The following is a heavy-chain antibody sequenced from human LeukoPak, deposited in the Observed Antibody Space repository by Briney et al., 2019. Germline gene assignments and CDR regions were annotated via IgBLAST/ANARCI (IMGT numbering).Heavy chain of an antibody. Sequence: SVKVSCKASGGTFSSYAISWVRQAPGQGLEWMGGIIPIFGTANYAQKFQGRVTITTDESTSTAYMELSSLRSEDTAVYYCASPYCSSTSCYDDDAFDIWGQGTMVTVSS. CDR3: ASPYCSSTSCYDDDAFDI. CDR2: IIPIFGTA. CDR1: GGTFSSYA. V-gene: IGHV1-69*05. D-gene: IGHD2-2*01. J-gene: IGHJ3*02.